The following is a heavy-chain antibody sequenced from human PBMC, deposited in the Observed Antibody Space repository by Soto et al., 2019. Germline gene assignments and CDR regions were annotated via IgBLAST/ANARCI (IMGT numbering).Heavy chain of an antibody. CDR2: IYYSGST. Sequence: QVQLQESGPGLVKPSQTLSLTCTVSGGSVSGGSISTTDYYWSWIRQPPGKGLEWIGYIYYSGSTYYNPSLVGRVTISVDTSKNQFSLKLTSLTVADTAVYYCARAGDRPNYHYYYGMDVWGQGTTVTVSS. CDR3: ARAGDRPNYHYYYGMDV. J-gene: IGHJ6*02. CDR1: GGSISTTDYY. D-gene: IGHD3-16*01. V-gene: IGHV4-30-4*01.